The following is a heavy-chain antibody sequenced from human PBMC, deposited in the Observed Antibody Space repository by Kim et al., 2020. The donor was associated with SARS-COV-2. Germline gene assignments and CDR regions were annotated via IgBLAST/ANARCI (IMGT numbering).Heavy chain of an antibody. J-gene: IGHJ4*02. CDR1: GFTFSTYG. D-gene: IGHD2-21*02. V-gene: IGHV3-23*01. CDR3: TNPRGVVTDF. CDR2: ITGSGGTT. Sequence: GGSLRLSCAASGFTFSTYGMSWVRQAAGKGLEWVSGITGSGGTTSYADSVKGRFTISRDNSKNTLYLQMNSLRAEDTAVYYCTNPRGVVTDFWGQGTLVT.